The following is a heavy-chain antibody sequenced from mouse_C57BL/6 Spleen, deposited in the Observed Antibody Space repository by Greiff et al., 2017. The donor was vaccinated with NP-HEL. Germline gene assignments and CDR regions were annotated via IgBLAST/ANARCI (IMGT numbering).Heavy chain of an antibody. Sequence: QVQLKQSGPELVKPGASVKISCKASGYAFSSSWMNWVKQRPGKGLEWIGRIYPGDGDTNYNGKFKGKATLTADKSSSTAYMQLSSLTSEDSAVYFCARSYDYDPYYFDYWGQGTTLTVSS. CDR3: ARSYDYDPYYFDY. J-gene: IGHJ2*01. CDR2: IYPGDGDT. CDR1: GYAFSSSW. V-gene: IGHV1-82*01. D-gene: IGHD2-4*01.